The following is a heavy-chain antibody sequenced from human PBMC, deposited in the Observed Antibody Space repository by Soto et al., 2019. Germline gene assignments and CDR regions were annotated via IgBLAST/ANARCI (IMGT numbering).Heavy chain of an antibody. D-gene: IGHD6-19*01. CDR1: GYPYTNSY. CDR2: IHPNTGGT. J-gene: IGHJ6*02. CDR3: ASDFRTRGWFRQAGNFAMDV. Sequence: SVKVSCEASGYPYTNSYMHWVRQAPVQGLEWMGWIHPNTGGTNHARKFQGRVTMTRDTSVSTVYMELNRLTSDDTAIYFCASDFRTRGWFRQAGNFAMDVWGQGTTVTSP. V-gene: IGHV1-2*02.